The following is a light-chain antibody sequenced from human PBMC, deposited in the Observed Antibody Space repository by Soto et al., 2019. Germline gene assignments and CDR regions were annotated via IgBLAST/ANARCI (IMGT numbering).Light chain of an antibody. CDR2: GAS. J-gene: IGKJ4*01. V-gene: IGKV3-20*01. CDR1: QSISSSY. Sequence: EIVLTQSPGTLSLSPGKRATLSCRASQSISSSYLAWYQQKPGQAPRLLIYGASNRATGIPDRFSGSGSGTDFTLTISKLEPEDSAVYYCQQYGRTFGGGTEVDIK. CDR3: QQYGRT.